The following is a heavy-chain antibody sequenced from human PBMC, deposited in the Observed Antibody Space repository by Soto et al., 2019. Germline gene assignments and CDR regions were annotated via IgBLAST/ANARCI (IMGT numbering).Heavy chain of an antibody. J-gene: IGHJ4*02. CDR3: ASSEGIRYYFDY. D-gene: IGHD6-13*01. V-gene: IGHV3-30-3*01. CDR2: ISYDGSNK. Sequence: GGSLRLSCAASGFTFSSYAMHWVRQAPGKGLEWVAVISYDGSNKYYADSVKGRFTISRDNSKNTLYLQMNSLRAEDTAVYYCASSEGIRYYFDYWGQGTLVTVSS. CDR1: GFTFSSYA.